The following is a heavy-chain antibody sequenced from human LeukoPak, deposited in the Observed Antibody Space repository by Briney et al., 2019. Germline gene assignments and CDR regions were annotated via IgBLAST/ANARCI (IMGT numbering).Heavy chain of an antibody. V-gene: IGHV4-59*01. J-gene: IGHJ2*01. D-gene: IGHD1-26*01. CDR3: ASRIVGATYWYFDL. Sequence: SETLSLTCTVSGGSISSYYWSWIRQPPGKGLEWIGYIYYSGSTSYNPSLKSRVTISVDTSKNQFSLKLSSVTAADTAVYYCASRIVGATYWYFDLWGRGTLVTVSS. CDR1: GGSISSYY. CDR2: IYYSGST.